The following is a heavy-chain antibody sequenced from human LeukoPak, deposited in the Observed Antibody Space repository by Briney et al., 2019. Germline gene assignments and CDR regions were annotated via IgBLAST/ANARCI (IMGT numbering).Heavy chain of an antibody. CDR3: ARDVEQWLVRVYYFDY. Sequence: SAGSLRLSCATSGFTLSSYSMNWVRQAPGKGLEWVSYITSGSTTIYYADSVKGRFTISRDNAKNSLYLQMNSLRAEDTAVYYCARDVEQWLVRVYYFDYWGQGTLVIVSS. CDR1: GFTLSSYS. J-gene: IGHJ4*02. V-gene: IGHV3-48*01. D-gene: IGHD6-19*01. CDR2: ITSGSTTI.